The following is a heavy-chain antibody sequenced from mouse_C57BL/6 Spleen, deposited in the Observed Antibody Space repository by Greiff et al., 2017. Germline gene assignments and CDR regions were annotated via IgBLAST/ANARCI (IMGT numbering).Heavy chain of an antibody. CDR2: IHPNSGST. D-gene: IGHD2-1*01. V-gene: IGHV1-64*01. CDR3: ARGEIYYGNPYYFDY. J-gene: IGHJ2*01. Sequence: VQLQQPGAELVKPGASVKLSCKASGYTFTSYWMHWVKQRPGQGLEWIGMIHPNSGSTNYNEKFKSKATLTVDKSSSTAYMQLSSLTSEDSAVYYSARGEIYYGNPYYFDYRGQGTTLTVSS. CDR1: GYTFTSYW.